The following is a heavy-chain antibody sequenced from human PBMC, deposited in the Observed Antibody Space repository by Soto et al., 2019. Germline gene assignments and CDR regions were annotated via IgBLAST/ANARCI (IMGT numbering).Heavy chain of an antibody. CDR3: AITQGSSSSAAFDI. CDR1: GYTFTSYG. J-gene: IGHJ3*02. D-gene: IGHD6-6*01. Sequence: QVQLVQSGAEVKKPGASVKVSCKASGYTFTSYGITWVRQAPGQGLDWMGWISAYNGNTNYAQKLQGRVTMTTDTSTSTAYMELRSLRTDDTAVYYCAITQGSSSSAAFDIWGQGTMVTVSS. CDR2: ISAYNGNT. V-gene: IGHV1-18*01.